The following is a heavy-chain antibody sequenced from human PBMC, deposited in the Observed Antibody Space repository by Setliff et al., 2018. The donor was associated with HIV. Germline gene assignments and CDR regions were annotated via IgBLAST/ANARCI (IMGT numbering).Heavy chain of an antibody. D-gene: IGHD3-10*01. V-gene: IGHV4-61*02. CDR3: ARAGFGELFPEVFDY. CDR2: IYTSGST. CDR1: GGSISSGSYY. J-gene: IGHJ4*02. Sequence: SETLSLTCTVSGGSISSGSYYWSWIRQPAGKGLEWIGRIYTSGSTNYNPSLKSRVTMSVDTSNNHFSLKLTSVTAADTAVYYCARAGFGELFPEVFDYWGQGALVTVSS.